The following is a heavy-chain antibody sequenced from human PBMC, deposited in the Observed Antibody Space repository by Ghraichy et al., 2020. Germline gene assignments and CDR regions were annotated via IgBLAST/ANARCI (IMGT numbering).Heavy chain of an antibody. J-gene: IGHJ5*02. D-gene: IGHD3-22*01. CDR1: DGSISRYY. V-gene: IGHV4-59*08. CDR3: ARGGFDSSGYYNWFDP. CDR2: IYYSGTT. Sequence: GSLRLSCTVSDGSISRYYWSWIRQPLGKGLEWIGYIYYSGTTNYNPSLKSRVTISVDTSKNQFSLKLSSVTAADTAVYYCARGGFDSSGYYNWFDPWGQGTLVTVSS.